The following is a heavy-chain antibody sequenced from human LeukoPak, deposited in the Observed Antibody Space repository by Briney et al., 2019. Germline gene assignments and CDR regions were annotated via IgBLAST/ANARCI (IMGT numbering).Heavy chain of an antibody. V-gene: IGHV1-69*02. CDR2: IIPILGIA. CDR1: GGTFISYT. Sequence: SMKVSCKASGGTFISYTISWVRQAPGQGLEWMGRIIPILGIANYAQKFQGRVTITADKSTSTAYMELSSLRSEDTAVYYCARALGYDPPAYWGQGTLVTVSS. D-gene: IGHD5-12*01. J-gene: IGHJ4*02. CDR3: ARALGYDPPAY.